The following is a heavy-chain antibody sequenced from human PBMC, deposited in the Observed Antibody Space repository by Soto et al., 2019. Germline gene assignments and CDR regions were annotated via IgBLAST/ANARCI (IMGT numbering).Heavy chain of an antibody. D-gene: IGHD2-15*01. CDR3: ARDGYCSGGSCYSVPVFDY. CDR2: IWYDGSNK. J-gene: IGHJ4*02. Sequence: QVQLVESGGGVVQPGRSLRLSCAASGFTFSSYGMHWVRQAPGKGLEWVAVIWYDGSNKYYADSVKGRFTISRDNSRNTLYLQMNSLRAEDTAVYYCARDGYCSGGSCYSVPVFDYGGQGTLVTVSS. V-gene: IGHV3-33*01. CDR1: GFTFSSYG.